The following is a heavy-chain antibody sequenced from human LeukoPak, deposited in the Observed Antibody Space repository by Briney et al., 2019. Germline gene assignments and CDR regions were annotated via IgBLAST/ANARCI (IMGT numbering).Heavy chain of an antibody. V-gene: IGHV3-53*01. D-gene: IGHD6-19*01. Sequence: GGSLRLSCAASGFTVSTNYMSWVRQAPGKGLEWVSVIYSGSNTYYADSVKGRFTISRDNSKNTLFLQMNSLRAEDTAVYYCARGLAVPDSYYFDYWGQGTLVTVPS. CDR2: IYSGSNT. J-gene: IGHJ4*02. CDR3: ARGLAVPDSYYFDY. CDR1: GFTVSTNY.